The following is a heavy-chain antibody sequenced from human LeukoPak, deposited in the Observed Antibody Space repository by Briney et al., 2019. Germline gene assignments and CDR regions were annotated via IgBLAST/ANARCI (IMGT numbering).Heavy chain of an antibody. V-gene: IGHV3-23*01. J-gene: IGHJ4*02. Sequence: QSGGSLRLFCAASGFTFSSYAMSWVRQAPGKGLEWVSAISGSGGSTYYADSVKGRFTISGDNSKNTLYLQMNSLRAEDTAVYYCAKELAVAAAFDYWGQGTLVTVSS. CDR1: GFTFSSYA. CDR2: ISGSGGST. CDR3: AKELAVAAAFDY. D-gene: IGHD6-19*01.